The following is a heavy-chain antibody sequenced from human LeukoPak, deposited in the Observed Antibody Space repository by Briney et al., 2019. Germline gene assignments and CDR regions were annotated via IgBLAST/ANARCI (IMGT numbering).Heavy chain of an antibody. CDR2: INWNGGST. Sequence: GGSLRLSCTAPGFTFGDYAMSWVRQAPGKGLEWVSGINWNGGSTGYADSVKGRFTISRDNAKNSLYLQMNSLRAEDTALYYCARAPVGGAYYYYYYMDVWGKGTTVTVSS. D-gene: IGHD3-16*01. CDR1: GFTFGDYA. V-gene: IGHV3-20*04. J-gene: IGHJ6*03. CDR3: ARAPVGGAYYYYYYMDV.